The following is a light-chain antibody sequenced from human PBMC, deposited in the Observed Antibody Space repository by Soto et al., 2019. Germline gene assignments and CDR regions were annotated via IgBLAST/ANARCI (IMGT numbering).Light chain of an antibody. Sequence: EIVMTQSPATLSVSPGERATLSCRASQSVSSNLAWYQQKPGQAPRLLIYGVSTRATGIPARFSGSRSGTEFTLTISSLQSEDFAVYYCQQYNNWPREFGQGTKVEIK. CDR3: QQYNNWPRE. CDR1: QSVSSN. CDR2: GVS. J-gene: IGKJ1*01. V-gene: IGKV3-15*01.